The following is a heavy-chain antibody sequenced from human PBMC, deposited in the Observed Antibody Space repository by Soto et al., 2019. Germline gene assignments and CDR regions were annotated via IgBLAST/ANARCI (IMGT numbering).Heavy chain of an antibody. CDR3: AKSWGPRTSYYFDD. V-gene: IGHV3-30-3*01. Sequence: GGSLRLSCAASGFTFSSYAMHWVRQAPGKGLEWVAVISYDGSNKYYADSVKGRFTISRDNSKNTLYLQMNSLRAEDTAVYYCAKSWGPRTSYYFDDWGQGTLVTVAS. CDR1: GFTFSSYA. D-gene: IGHD6-13*01. CDR2: ISYDGSNK. J-gene: IGHJ4*02.